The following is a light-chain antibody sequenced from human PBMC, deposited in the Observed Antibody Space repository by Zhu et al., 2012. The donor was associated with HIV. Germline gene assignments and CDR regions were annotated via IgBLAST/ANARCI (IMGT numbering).Light chain of an antibody. CDR2: DAS. CDR1: QSVGSN. V-gene: IGKV3-11*01. J-gene: IGKJ1*01. CDR3: QLRDDWSWT. Sequence: EIVLTQSPATLSLSPGEGATLSCRASQSVGSNLAWYQQKPGQAPRLFIYDASNRASGIPARLTGSGSGTDFTLTISSLEPEDFAIYYCQLRDDWSWTFGQGTKVEIK.